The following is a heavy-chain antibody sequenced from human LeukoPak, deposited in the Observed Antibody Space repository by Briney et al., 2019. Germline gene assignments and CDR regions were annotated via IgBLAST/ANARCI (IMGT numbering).Heavy chain of an antibody. V-gene: IGHV1-18*01. CDR3: ARAYGADVYYYYGMDV. J-gene: IGHJ6*02. CDR1: GYTFTSYG. D-gene: IGHD4/OR15-4a*01. CDR2: TSAYNGNT. Sequence: ASVKVSCKASGYTFTSYGISWVRQAPGQGLEWMGWTSAYNGNTNYAQKLQGRVTMTTDTSTSTAYMELRSLRSDDTAVYYCARAYGADVYYYYGMDVWGQGTTVTVSS.